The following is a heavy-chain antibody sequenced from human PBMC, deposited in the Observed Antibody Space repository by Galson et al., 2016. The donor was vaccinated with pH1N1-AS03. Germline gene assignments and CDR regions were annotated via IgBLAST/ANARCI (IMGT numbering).Heavy chain of an antibody. CDR2: IYYSVTT. CDR1: GGSISSHY. J-gene: IGHJ6*03. Sequence: SETLSLTCTVSGGSISSHYWSWIRRPPGKGLEWLGYIYYSVTTNYNPSLKSRVTISVDTSKNQFSLKLTSVTAAATAVYSCARDPSQSYYGRHYMDVWGKGTTVTASS. D-gene: IGHD3-10*01. CDR3: ARDPSQSYYGRHYMDV. V-gene: IGHV4-59*11.